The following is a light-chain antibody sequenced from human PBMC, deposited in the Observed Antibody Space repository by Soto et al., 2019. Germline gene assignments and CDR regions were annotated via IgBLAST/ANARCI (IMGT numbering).Light chain of an antibody. J-gene: IGLJ2*01. CDR2: DNS. CDR3: QSYDSSLSVI. CDR1: GSTFGAGYD. Sequence: QSVLTQPPSVSWAPGHRVTICCTGSGSTFGAGYDVHWYQQLPGTAPKLLISDNSNRPSGVPDRFSGSKSGTSASLAISGLQAEDEADYYCQSYDSSLSVIFGGGTQLTVL. V-gene: IGLV1-40*01.